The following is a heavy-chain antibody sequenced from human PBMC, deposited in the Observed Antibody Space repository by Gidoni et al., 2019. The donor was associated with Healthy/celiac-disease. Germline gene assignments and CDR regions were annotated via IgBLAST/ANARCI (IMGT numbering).Heavy chain of an antibody. D-gene: IGHD3-10*01. J-gene: IGHJ3*02. CDR2: ISYDGSNK. Sequence: QVQLVESGGGVVQPGRSLRLSFAASGFTFSSYAMHWVRQAPGKGLAWVAVISYDGSNKYYADSVKGRFTISRDNSKNTLYLQMNSLRAEDTAVYYCARVRWFGELWGDAFDIWGQGTMVTVSS. V-gene: IGHV3-30-3*01. CDR1: GFTFSSYA. CDR3: ARVRWFGELWGDAFDI.